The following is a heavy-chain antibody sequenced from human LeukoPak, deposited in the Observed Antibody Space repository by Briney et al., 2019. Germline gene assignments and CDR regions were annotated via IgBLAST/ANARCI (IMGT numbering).Heavy chain of an antibody. CDR2: IYHSGST. Sequence: SETLSLTCTVSGYSISSGYYWGWIRQSPGKGLEWIGSIYHSGSTYYNPSLQSRITISVDTSKNQFSLKLSSVTAADTAVYYCASVPDYYDSSGYNNYFDYWGQGTLVTVSS. CDR3: ASVPDYYDSSGYNNYFDY. J-gene: IGHJ4*02. CDR1: GYSISSGYY. D-gene: IGHD3-22*01. V-gene: IGHV4-38-2*02.